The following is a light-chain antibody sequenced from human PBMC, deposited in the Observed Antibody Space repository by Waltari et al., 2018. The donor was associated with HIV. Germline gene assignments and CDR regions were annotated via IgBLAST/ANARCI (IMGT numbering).Light chain of an antibody. CDR3: QSYDSSLSGRV. CDR2: GNS. V-gene: IGLV1-40*01. Sequence: QSVLTQPPSVSGAPGQRVTISCTGSSSNIGAGCDVHWYQQLPGTAPKLLIYGNSDRPAGVPDRFSGSKSATSASLAITALQAEDEADYYCQSYDSSLSGRVFGGGTKLTVL. CDR1: SSNIGAGCD. J-gene: IGLJ3*02.